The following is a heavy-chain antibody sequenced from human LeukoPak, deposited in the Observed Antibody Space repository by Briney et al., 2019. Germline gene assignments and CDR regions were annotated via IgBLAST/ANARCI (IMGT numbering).Heavy chain of an antibody. D-gene: IGHD3-22*01. CDR2: ISGSGSTI. CDR1: GFTFSSYG. Sequence: GGSLRLSCAASGFTFSSYGMSWVRQAPGKGLEWVSAISGSGSTIYYADSVKGRFTISRDNAKNSLYLQMNSLRAEDTAVYYCARERLYYYDSSGYYYFDYWGQGTLVTVSS. J-gene: IGHJ4*02. V-gene: IGHV3-48*04. CDR3: ARERLYYYDSSGYYYFDY.